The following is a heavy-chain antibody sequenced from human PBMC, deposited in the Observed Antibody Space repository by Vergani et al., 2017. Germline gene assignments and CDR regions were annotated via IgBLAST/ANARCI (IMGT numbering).Heavy chain of an antibody. V-gene: IGHV3-9*01. CDR2: ISWNSGSI. J-gene: IGHJ4*02. CDR1: GFTFDDYA. Sequence: EVQLVESGGGLVQPGRSLRLSCAASGFTFDDYAMHWVRQAPGKGLEWVSGISWNSGSIGYADSVNGRFTISRDNAKNSLYLQMNSLRAEDTALYYCAAGSSWSHFDYWGQGTLVTVSS. CDR3: AAGSSWSHFDY. D-gene: IGHD6-13*01.